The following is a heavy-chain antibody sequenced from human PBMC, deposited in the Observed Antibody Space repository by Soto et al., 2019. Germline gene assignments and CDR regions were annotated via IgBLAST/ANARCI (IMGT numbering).Heavy chain of an antibody. Sequence: ASVKVSCQASGGSISIYAISWVRQAPGQGLEWMGGIIPIFGTANYAQKFQGRVTITADESTSTAYMELSSLRSEDTAVYYCARTKYYYDSSGPGNDAFDIWGQGTMVTVSS. V-gene: IGHV1-69*13. J-gene: IGHJ3*02. CDR2: IIPIFGTA. CDR3: ARTKYYYDSSGPGNDAFDI. CDR1: GGSISIYA. D-gene: IGHD3-22*01.